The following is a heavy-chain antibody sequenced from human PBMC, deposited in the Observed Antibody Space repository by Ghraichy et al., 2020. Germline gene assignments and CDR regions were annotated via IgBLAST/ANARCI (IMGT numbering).Heavy chain of an antibody. CDR2: IKQDGSEK. J-gene: IGHJ4*02. V-gene: IGHV3-7*01. D-gene: IGHD6-19*01. Sequence: SCAASVFSFSNYWMSWVRQAPVQGLEWVAKIKQDGSEKYYVDSVKGRFTISRDNAKNSLYLQMNSLRAEDTAVYYCARDRGGGWYSDYWGQGTLVTVAT. CDR1: VFSFSNYW. CDR3: ARDRGGGWYSDY.